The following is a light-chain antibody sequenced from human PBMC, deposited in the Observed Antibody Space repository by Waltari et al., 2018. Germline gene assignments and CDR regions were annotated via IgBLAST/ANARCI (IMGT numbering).Light chain of an antibody. J-gene: IGKJ4*01. CDR1: QDIRKN. CDR3: QQYANLPLT. V-gene: IGKV1-33*01. Sequence: DIQMTQSPSSLSASVGDRVTITCQASQDIRKNLNWFQQKPGKAPQVLIFDASNSQAAVPSRFSGSGSATDFAFTISSLQPEDIGTYFCQQYANLPLTFGGGTRVEIK. CDR2: DAS.